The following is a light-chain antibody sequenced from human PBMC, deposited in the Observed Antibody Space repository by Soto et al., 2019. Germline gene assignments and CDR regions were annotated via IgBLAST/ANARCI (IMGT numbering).Light chain of an antibody. CDR3: QQRYRWPIT. CDR1: QNIGFE. Sequence: EIVLTQYPATLSLSPGERVTLSCRASQNIGFELGWYQQKPGQAPRLLIYDVSGRATGVPARLSASESGTDFTLTIRSLEPEDVGEYYCQQRYRWPITFGRGTKVEIK. J-gene: IGKJ4*01. V-gene: IGKV3-11*01. CDR2: DVS.